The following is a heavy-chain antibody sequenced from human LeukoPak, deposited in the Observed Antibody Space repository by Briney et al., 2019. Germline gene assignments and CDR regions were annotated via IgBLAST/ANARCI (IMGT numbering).Heavy chain of an antibody. J-gene: IGHJ4*01. D-gene: IGHD2-8*02. CDR1: GFTFSDHY. CDR3: ASQRLVIRTAARDFYY. CDR2: TRNKANSYTT. Sequence: GGSLRLSCAASGFTFSDHYMDWVRQAPGKGLEWVGRTRNKANSYTTEYAASVKGRFTISRDDSKNSLYLQMNSLKTKDPPGPSCASQRLVIRTAARDFYYWGQGTLVTVSS. V-gene: IGHV3-72*01.